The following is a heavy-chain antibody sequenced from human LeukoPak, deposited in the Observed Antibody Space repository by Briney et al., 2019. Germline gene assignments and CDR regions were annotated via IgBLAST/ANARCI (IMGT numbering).Heavy chain of an antibody. CDR2: ISAYSGNT. V-gene: IGHV1-18*01. Sequence: ASVKVSCKASGYTFTSYGISWVRQAPGQGLEWMGWISAYSGNTNYAQKLQGRVTMTTDTSTSTAYMELRSLRSDDTAVYYCARDLGPYYDILTGQHPFDYWGQGTLVTVSS. CDR1: GYTFTSYG. CDR3: ARDLGPYYDILTGQHPFDY. D-gene: IGHD3-9*01. J-gene: IGHJ4*02.